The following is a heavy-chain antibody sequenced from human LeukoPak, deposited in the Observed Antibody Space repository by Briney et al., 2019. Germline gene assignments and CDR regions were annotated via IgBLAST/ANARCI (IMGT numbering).Heavy chain of an antibody. J-gene: IGHJ4*02. Sequence: ASVKVSCKASGYTFTGYYLHWVRQAPGQGLEWMGWINPNSGGTNYAQKFQGRVTMTRDTSISTAYMELSRLRTDDTAVYYCARDVEYSSERFNYWGQGTLVTVSS. CDR1: GYTFTGYY. CDR3: ARDVEYSSERFNY. D-gene: IGHD6-19*01. V-gene: IGHV1-2*02. CDR2: INPNSGGT.